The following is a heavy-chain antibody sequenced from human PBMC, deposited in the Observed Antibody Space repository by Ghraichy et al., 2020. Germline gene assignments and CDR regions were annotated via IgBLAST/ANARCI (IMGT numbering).Heavy chain of an antibody. CDR2: ISSSSSTI. V-gene: IGHV3-48*02. J-gene: IGHJ3*02. D-gene: IGHD2-2*01. CDR1: GFTFSSYS. CDR3: AKDPPQIVVVPAYAFDI. Sequence: LSLTCAASGFTFSSYSMNWVRQAPGKGLEWVSYISSSSSTIYYADSVKGRFTISRDNAKNSLYLQMNSLRDEDTAVYYCAKDPPQIVVVPAYAFDIWGQGTMVTVSS.